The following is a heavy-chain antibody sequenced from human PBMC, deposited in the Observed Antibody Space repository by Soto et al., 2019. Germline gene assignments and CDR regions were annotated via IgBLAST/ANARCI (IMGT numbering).Heavy chain of an antibody. D-gene: IGHD5-18*01. CDR2: ISGSGGST. J-gene: IGHJ4*02. CDR3: AKIPPGYSYGYFYFDY. CDR1: GFTFSSYA. V-gene: IGHV3-23*01. Sequence: GGSLRLSCAASGFTFSSYAMSWVRQAPGKGLEWVSAISGSGGSTYYADSVKGRFTISRDNSKDTLYLQMNSLRAEDTAVYYCAKIPPGYSYGYFYFDYWGQGTLVTVSS.